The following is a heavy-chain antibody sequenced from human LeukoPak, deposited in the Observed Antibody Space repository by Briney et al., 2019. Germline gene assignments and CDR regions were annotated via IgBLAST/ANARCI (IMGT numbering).Heavy chain of an antibody. CDR2: ISSSSSTI. CDR1: GFSFSDYS. CDR3: ARDRDSTYPGGPFDY. Sequence: GGSLRLSCAASGFSFSDYSMNWVRQAPGKGLEWVSYISSSSSTIYYAVSVKGRFTISRDNAKNSLYLQMDSLRAEDTAVYYCARDRDSTYPGGPFDYWGQGTLVTVSS. D-gene: IGHD3-16*01. V-gene: IGHV3-48*01. J-gene: IGHJ4*02.